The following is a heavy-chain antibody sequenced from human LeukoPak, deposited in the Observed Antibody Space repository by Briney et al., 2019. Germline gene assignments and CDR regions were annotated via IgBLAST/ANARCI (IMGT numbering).Heavy chain of an antibody. CDR1: GFTVSSNY. CDR3: ARESPPDLWSGYNHRGYYMDV. V-gene: IGHV3-66*02. D-gene: IGHD3-3*01. Sequence: PGGSLRLSCAASGFTVSSNYMSWVRQAPGKGLEWVSVIYSGGSTYYADSVKGRFTISRDNSKNTLYLQMNSLRAEDTAVYYCARESPPDLWSGYNHRGYYMDVWGKGTTVTVPS. CDR2: IYSGGST. J-gene: IGHJ6*03.